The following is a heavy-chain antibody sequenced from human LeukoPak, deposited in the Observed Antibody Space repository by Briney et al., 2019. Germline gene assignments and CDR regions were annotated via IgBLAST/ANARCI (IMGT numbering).Heavy chain of an antibody. CDR3: ARTGAGYYYYYMDV. D-gene: IGHD1-26*01. CDR1: GYSISSGYY. J-gene: IGHJ6*03. CDR2: IYRSGST. V-gene: IGHV4-38-2*02. Sequence: PSETPSLTCIVSGYSISSGYYWGWIRQPPGKGLEWIGTIYRSGSTYSNPSLRGQVTISVDTSKNQFSLKLSSVTAADTAVYYCARTGAGYYYYYMDVWGKGTTVTVSS.